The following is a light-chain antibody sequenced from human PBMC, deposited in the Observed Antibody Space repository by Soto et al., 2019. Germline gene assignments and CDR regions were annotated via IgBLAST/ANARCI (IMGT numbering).Light chain of an antibody. CDR1: DSDIGTYDY. Sequence: QSALAQPRSVSGSPGQSVTISCTGTDSDIGTYDYVSWFQQHPGRAPKFMIYEVNNRPSGVSNRFSGSKSGNTASLTISGLQPEDEADYYCLSYTSANTRVFGGGTKLTVL. CDR2: EVN. J-gene: IGLJ3*02. CDR3: LSYTSANTRV. V-gene: IGLV2-14*01.